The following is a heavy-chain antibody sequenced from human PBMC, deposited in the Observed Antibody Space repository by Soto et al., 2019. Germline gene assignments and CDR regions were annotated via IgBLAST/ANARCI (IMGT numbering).Heavy chain of an antibody. V-gene: IGHV5-10-1*01. J-gene: IGHJ6*02. CDR3: ARQEQQLGSYYYGMDV. CDR1: GYSFTSYW. D-gene: IGHD6-13*01. Sequence: GESLKISCKGSGYSFTSYWISWVRQMPGKGLEWMGRIDPSDSYTNYSPSFQGHVTISADKSISTAYLQWSSLKASDTAMYYWARQEQQLGSYYYGMDVWGQGTTVTVAS. CDR2: IDPSDSYT.